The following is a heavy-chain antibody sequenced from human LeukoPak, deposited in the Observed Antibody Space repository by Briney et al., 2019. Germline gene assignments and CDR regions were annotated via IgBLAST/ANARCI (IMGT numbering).Heavy chain of an antibody. CDR3: AKDIRWRIVVVVAASHYYYMDV. D-gene: IGHD2-15*01. J-gene: IGHJ6*03. CDR2: ISGDGGST. V-gene: IGHV3-43*02. Sequence: PGGSLRLSCAASGFTFDDYAMHWVRQAPGKGLEWVSLISGDGGSTYYADSVKGRFTISRDNSKNSLYLQVNSLRTEDTALYYCAKDIRWRIVVVVAASHYYYMDVWGKETTVTVSS. CDR1: GFTFDDYA.